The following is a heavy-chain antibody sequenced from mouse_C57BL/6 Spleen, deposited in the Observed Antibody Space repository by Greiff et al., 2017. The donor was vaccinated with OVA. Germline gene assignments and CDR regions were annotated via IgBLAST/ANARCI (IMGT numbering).Heavy chain of an antibody. V-gene: IGHV14-3*01. CDR1: GFNIKNTY. D-gene: IGHD3-2*02. CDR2: IDPANGNT. CDR3: ASDSSGHVGYFDV. Sequence: EVQLQQSVAELVRPGASVKLSCTASGFNIKNTYMHWVKQRPEQGLEWIGRIDPANGNTKYAPKFQGKATITADTSPNTAYLQLSSLTSEDTAIYYCASDSSGHVGYFDVWGTGTTVTVSS. J-gene: IGHJ1*03.